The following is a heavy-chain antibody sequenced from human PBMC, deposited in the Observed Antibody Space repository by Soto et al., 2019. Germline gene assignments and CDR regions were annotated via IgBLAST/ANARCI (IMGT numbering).Heavy chain of an antibody. CDR3: ARDGNWKYDFDY. D-gene: IGHD1-7*01. CDR1: GFTFSSYS. Sequence: GSLRLSCAASGFTFSSYSMNWVRQAPGKGLEWVSSISSSSSYIYYADSVKGRFTISRENEKNSLYLQMNSLRDEETAVYYCARDGNWKYDFDYGAQGTLFTSPQ. CDR2: ISSSSSYI. J-gene: IGHJ4*02. V-gene: IGHV3-21*01.